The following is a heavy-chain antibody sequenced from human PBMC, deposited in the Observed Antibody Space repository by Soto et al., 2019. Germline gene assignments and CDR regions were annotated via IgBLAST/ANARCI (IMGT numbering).Heavy chain of an antibody. CDR1: GGSMRTYY. Sequence: SETLSLTCTVSGGSMRTYYWGWIRQPAGKPLEWIGRIYPSGTTNYNPSLKSRVTLSLDTSKNRFSLNLSSVTAADTAVYYCAREGASGFGMDVWGQGTTVTVSS. V-gene: IGHV4-4*07. J-gene: IGHJ6*02. CDR2: IYPSGTT. CDR3: AREGASGFGMDV. D-gene: IGHD1-26*01.